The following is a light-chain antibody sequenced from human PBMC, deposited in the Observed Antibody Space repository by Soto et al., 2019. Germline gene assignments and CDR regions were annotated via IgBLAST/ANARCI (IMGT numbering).Light chain of an antibody. CDR2: EVT. Sequence: QSVLTQSASVSGSPGQSITISCTGTSSDVGGYNYVSWYQQHPGKAPKLMIYEVTNRPSGVSNRFSGSKSGNTASLTISGLQAEDEADYYCSSYTSRSTLVFGTGTKLTVL. V-gene: IGLV2-14*01. CDR3: SSYTSRSTLV. CDR1: SSDVGGYNY. J-gene: IGLJ1*01.